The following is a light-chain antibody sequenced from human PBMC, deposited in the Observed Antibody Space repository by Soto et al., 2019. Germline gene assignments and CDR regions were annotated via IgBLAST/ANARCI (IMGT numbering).Light chain of an antibody. CDR2: EVT. V-gene: IGLV2-8*01. Sequence: QSALTQPPSASGSPGQSVTISCTGTSSDVGGYNYVSWYQQHPAKAPKLIIFEVTKRPSGFPDRFSGSKSGNTASLTVSGLQAEDEADFYCSSYAGSNNLVFGGGTKLTVL. CDR3: SSYAGSNNLV. J-gene: IGLJ2*01. CDR1: SSDVGGYNY.